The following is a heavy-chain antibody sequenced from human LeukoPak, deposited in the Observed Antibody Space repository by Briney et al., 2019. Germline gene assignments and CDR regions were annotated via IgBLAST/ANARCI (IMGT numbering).Heavy chain of an antibody. J-gene: IGHJ3*02. CDR3: ARDAYDSSGLLHDAFDI. CDR2: ISGSGGST. CDR1: GFTFSSYA. Sequence: HSGGSLRLSCAASGFTFSSYAMSWVRQAPGKGLEWVSAISGSGGSTYYADSVKGRFTISRDNAKNSLYLQMNSLRAEDTAVYYCARDAYDSSGLLHDAFDIWGQGTMVTVSS. D-gene: IGHD3-22*01. V-gene: IGHV3-23*01.